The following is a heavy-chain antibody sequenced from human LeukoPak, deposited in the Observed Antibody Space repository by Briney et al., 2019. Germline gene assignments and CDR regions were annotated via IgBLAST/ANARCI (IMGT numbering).Heavy chain of an antibody. CDR1: GFTVSSNY. D-gene: IGHD2-21*01. J-gene: IGHJ4*02. CDR2: IKQDGSEK. CDR3: TRGGESPDY. V-gene: IGHV3-7*01. Sequence: GGSLRLSCAASGFTVSSNYMSWVRQAPGKGLEWVASIKQDGSEKTYVDSVRGRFTVSRDNAKNSLYLQMNSLRAEDTAVYYCTRGGESPDYWGQGTLATVSS.